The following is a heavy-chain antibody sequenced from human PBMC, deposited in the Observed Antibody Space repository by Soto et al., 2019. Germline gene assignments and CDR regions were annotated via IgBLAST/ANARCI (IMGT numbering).Heavy chain of an antibody. CDR1: GFTFSSYW. Sequence: GSLRLSCAASGFTFSSYWMNWVRQAPGKGLEWVANIKQDGSEKHYVDSVKGRFTISRDNARNTLYLQMDSLRAGDAAIYYCAKSAYSNYVSPSAAIDYWGHGTLVTVSS. D-gene: IGHD4-4*01. CDR2: IKQDGSEK. CDR3: AKSAYSNYVSPSAAIDY. V-gene: IGHV3-7*03. J-gene: IGHJ4*01.